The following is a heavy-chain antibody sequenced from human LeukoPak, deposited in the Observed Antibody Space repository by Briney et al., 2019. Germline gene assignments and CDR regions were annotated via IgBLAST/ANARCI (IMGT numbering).Heavy chain of an antibody. Sequence: SETLSLTCTVSGGSISSSSYYWGWIRQPPGKGLEWIGSIYYSGSTYYNPSLKSRVTISVDTSKNQFSLKLSSVTAADTAVYYCARDLRYYYDSSGYFAAFDIWGQGTMVTVSS. V-gene: IGHV4-39*07. CDR2: IYYSGST. J-gene: IGHJ3*02. CDR1: GGSISSSSYY. CDR3: ARDLRYYYDSSGYFAAFDI. D-gene: IGHD3-22*01.